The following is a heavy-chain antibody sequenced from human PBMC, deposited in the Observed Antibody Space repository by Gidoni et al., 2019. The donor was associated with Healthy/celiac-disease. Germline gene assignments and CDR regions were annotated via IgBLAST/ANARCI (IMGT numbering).Heavy chain of an antibody. Sequence: QVQLVESGGGVVQPGRSLRLSCAASGFTFGSYAMHGVRQAPGKGLEWVAVISYDGSNKYYADSVKGRFTISRDNSKNTLYLQMNSLRAEDTALYYCARVGAAEDCSSTSCYEGGGYWGQGTLVTVSS. J-gene: IGHJ4*02. CDR1: GFTFGSYA. CDR3: ARVGAAEDCSSTSCYEGGGY. D-gene: IGHD2-2*01. V-gene: IGHV3-30-3*01. CDR2: ISYDGSNK.